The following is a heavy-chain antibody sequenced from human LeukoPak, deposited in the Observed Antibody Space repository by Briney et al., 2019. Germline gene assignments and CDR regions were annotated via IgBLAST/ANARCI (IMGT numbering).Heavy chain of an antibody. CDR1: GFTFSSYA. Sequence: GGSLRLSCAASGFTFSSYAMHWVRQAPGKGLEWVAVISYDGSNKYYADSVKGRFTISRHNSKNTLYLQMNSLRAEDTAVYYCARVLYYDLDYWGQGTLVTVSS. CDR3: ARVLYYDLDY. D-gene: IGHD3-3*01. J-gene: IGHJ4*02. V-gene: IGHV3-30*14. CDR2: ISYDGSNK.